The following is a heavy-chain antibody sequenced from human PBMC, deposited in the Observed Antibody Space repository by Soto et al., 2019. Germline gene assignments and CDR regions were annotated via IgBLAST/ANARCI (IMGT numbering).Heavy chain of an antibody. Sequence: ASVKVSCKASGYTFTRYGISWVRQAPGQGLEWMGWMNANSGNTAYAQKFQGRVTLTWNTSNSTAYMELSSLRFEDTAVYYCARRRAAMVSKYYGLDVWGQGATVTVSS. CDR2: MNANSGNT. J-gene: IGHJ6*02. V-gene: IGHV1-8*01. CDR1: GYTFTRYG. CDR3: ARRRAAMVSKYYGLDV. D-gene: IGHD5-18*01.